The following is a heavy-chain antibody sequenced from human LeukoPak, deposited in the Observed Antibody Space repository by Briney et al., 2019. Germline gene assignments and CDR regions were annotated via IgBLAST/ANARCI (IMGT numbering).Heavy chain of an antibody. CDR2: IIPIFGTA. CDR3: ARGSIHSSSPGSFDY. CDR1: GYTFTGYY. V-gene: IGHV1-69*13. Sequence: SVKVSCKASGYTFTGYYMHWVRQAPGQGLEWMGGIIPIFGTANYAQKFQGRVTITADESTSTAYMELSSLRSEDTAVYYCARGSIHSSSPGSFDYWGQGTLVTVSS. J-gene: IGHJ4*02. D-gene: IGHD6-6*01.